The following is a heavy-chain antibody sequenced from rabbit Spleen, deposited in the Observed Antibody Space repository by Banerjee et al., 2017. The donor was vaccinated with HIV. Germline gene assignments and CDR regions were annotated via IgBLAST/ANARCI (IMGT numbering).Heavy chain of an antibody. Sequence: QSLEESGGDLVKPGASLTLTCTASGFSFSSNHFMCWVRQAPGKGLEWIACIYISSGIYHYASWAKGRFTISKTSSTTVTLQMTSLTAADTATYFCARDDTGSSGFAFDLWGPGTLVTVS. V-gene: IGHV1S40*01. J-gene: IGHJ4*01. CDR3: ARDDTGSSGFAFDL. D-gene: IGHD1-1*01. CDR2: IYISSGIY. CDR1: GFSFSSNHF.